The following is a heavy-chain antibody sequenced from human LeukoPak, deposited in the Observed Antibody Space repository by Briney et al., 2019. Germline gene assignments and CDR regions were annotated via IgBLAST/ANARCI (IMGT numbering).Heavy chain of an antibody. D-gene: IGHD2-21*02. V-gene: IGHV4-4*07. CDR3: ARGAYCGGDCYFDY. J-gene: IGHJ4*02. CDR2: IYASGTT. Sequence: PSETLSLTCTVSGGXISTYYWNWIRQPAGKGLEWIGRIYASGTTNYNPSLKSRVTMSLDTSKNQFSLKVTSVTAADTAVYYCARGAYCGGDCYFDYRGQGTLVTVSS. CDR1: GGXISTYY.